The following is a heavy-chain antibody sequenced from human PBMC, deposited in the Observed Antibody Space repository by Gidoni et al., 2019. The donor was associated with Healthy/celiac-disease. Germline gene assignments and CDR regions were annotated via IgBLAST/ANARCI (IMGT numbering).Heavy chain of an antibody. D-gene: IGHD4-17*01. CDR2: IYTSGST. J-gene: IGHJ5*02. Sequence: QVQLQESGPGLVKPSQTLSLTSTVSGGSISSGSYSWSWIRPPAGKGLEWIGRIYTSGSTNYNPSLKSRVTMSVDTSKNQFSLKLSSVTAADTAVYYCARDYTPTVGVDWFDPWGQGTLVTVSS. CDR1: GGSISSGSYS. CDR3: ARDYTPTVGVDWFDP. V-gene: IGHV4-61*02.